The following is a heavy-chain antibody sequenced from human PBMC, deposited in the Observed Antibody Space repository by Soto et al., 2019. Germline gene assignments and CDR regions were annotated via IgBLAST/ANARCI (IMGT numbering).Heavy chain of an antibody. CDR3: VRLPPTLTPGRNFYYDMDV. CDR1: GDSVTSSDVA. V-gene: IGHV4-39*01. J-gene: IGHJ6*03. D-gene: IGHD1-26*01. CDR2: IHTSRTA. Sequence: QLRLQESGPRLLKPSATLSLTCAVSGDSVTSSDVAWGWIRQPPGKGPAWIASIHTSRTANHIPSLHSRVPTSMATSPNEVSLKQTSVTAADTSVYFCVRLPPTLTPGRNFYYDMDVWGKRTTVIVSS.